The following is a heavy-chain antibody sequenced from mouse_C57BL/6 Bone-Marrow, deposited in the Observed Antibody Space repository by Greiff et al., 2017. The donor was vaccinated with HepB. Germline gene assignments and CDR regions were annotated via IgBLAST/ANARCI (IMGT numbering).Heavy chain of an antibody. CDR3: ARWGETGTDYFDY. V-gene: IGHV15-2*01. J-gene: IGHJ2*01. CDR2: ILPSIGRT. CDR1: DSEVFPIAY. D-gene: IGHD4-1*01. Sequence: QVQLQQSGSELRSPGSSVKLSCKDFDSEVFPIAYMSWVRQKPGHGFEWIGGILPSIGRTIYGEKFEDKATLDADTLSNTAYMQLSSLTSEDSAVYYCARWGETGTDYFDYWGQGTTLTVSS.